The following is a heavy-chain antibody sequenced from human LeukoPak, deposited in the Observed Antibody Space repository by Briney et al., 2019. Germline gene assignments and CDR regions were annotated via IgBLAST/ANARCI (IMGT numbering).Heavy chain of an antibody. D-gene: IGHD3-22*01. CDR2: IIPIFGAA. V-gene: IGHV1-69*05. CDR1: GGTFSSYA. CDR3: ARVVRSPVVVITDYYYYMDV. Sequence: ASVKVSCKASGGTFSSYAISWVRQAPGQGLEWMGGIIPIFGAANYAQKFQGRVTITTDESTSTAYMELSSLRSEDTDVYYCARVVRSPVVVITDYYYYMDVWGKGTTVTVSS. J-gene: IGHJ6*03.